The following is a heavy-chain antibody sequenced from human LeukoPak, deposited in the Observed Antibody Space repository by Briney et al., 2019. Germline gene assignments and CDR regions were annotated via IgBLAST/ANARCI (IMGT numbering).Heavy chain of an antibody. CDR3: ARIGLLWFGELLGGDY. D-gene: IGHD3-10*01. CDR2: ISAYNGNT. CDR1: GYTFTSYG. V-gene: IGHV1-18*01. J-gene: IGHJ4*02. Sequence: ASVKLSCKASGYTFTSYGISWVRQAPGQGLEWMGWISAYNGNTNYAQKLQGRVTMTTDTSTSTAYMELRSLRSDDTAVYYCARIGLLWFGELLGGDYWGQGTLVTVSS.